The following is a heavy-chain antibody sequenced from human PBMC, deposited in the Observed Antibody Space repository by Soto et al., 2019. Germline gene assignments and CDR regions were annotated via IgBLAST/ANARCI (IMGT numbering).Heavy chain of an antibody. CDR1: GGTLSDHG. V-gene: IGHV1-69*06. Sequence: QVQLEQSGAEVKKPGSSVKISCKASGGTLSDHGVSWLRQAPGQGLEWVGGTFPVFNTANYAPKFQGRVTMAADKTSNIAYMELGSLRSDETACYYCAQGVYGSGSFCTCGSAFDIWGQGTVVIVSS. D-gene: IGHD3-10*01. CDR3: AQGVYGSGSFCTCGSAFDI. J-gene: IGHJ3*02. CDR2: TFPVFNTA.